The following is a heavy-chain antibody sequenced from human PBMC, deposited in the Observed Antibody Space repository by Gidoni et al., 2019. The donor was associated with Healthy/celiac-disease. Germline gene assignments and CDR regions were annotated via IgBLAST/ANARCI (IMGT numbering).Heavy chain of an antibody. V-gene: IGHV4-31*03. CDR2: IYYSGST. CDR3: ARARTYYYYGMDV. Sequence: QVQLQESGPGLVKPSQTRSLTCTVSGGSISSGGYYWSWIRQHPGKGLEWIGYIYYSGSTYYNPSLKSRVTISVDTSNTQFSLNLSSVTAADTAVYYCARARTYYYYGMDVWGQGTTVTVSS. CDR1: GGSISSGGYY. J-gene: IGHJ6*02.